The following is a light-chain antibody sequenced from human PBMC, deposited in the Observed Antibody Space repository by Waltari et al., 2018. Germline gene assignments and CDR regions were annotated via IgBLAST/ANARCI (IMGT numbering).Light chain of an antibody. Sequence: SCEASQVVGRSLAWYQQKPGQAPRLLIYDAFTRATGIADRFSGSGSGTDFSLTISRLDPEDFAVYYCQMYVRLPATFGQGTKVEIK. CDR3: QMYVRLPAT. J-gene: IGKJ1*01. V-gene: IGKV3-20*01. CDR1: QVVGRS. CDR2: DAF.